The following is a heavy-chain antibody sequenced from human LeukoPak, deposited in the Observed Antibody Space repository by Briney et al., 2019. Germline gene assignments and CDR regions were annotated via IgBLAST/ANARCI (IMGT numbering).Heavy chain of an antibody. J-gene: IGHJ3*02. CDR3: ARGAVSPFAFDI. Sequence: ASVKVSCKASGGTFSSHAISWVRQAPGQGLEWMGGIIPIFGTANYAQKFQGRVTITADESTSTAYMELSSLRSEDTAVYYCARGAVSPFAFDIWGQGTMVTVSS. V-gene: IGHV1-69*13. CDR1: GGTFSSHA. CDR2: IIPIFGTA.